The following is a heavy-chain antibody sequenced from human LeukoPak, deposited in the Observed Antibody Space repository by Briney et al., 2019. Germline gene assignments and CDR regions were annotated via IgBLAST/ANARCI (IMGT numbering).Heavy chain of an antibody. D-gene: IGHD3-16*02. Sequence: SETLSLTCTVSGYSISSGYYWGWIRQPPGKGLEWIGSIYHSGSTYYNPSLKSRVTISVDTSKNQFSLKLSSVTAADTAVYYCGRHSYYDYVWGSYRYAHFDYWGQGTLVTVSS. V-gene: IGHV4-38-2*02. CDR1: GYSISSGYY. CDR2: IYHSGST. J-gene: IGHJ4*02. CDR3: GRHSYYDYVWGSYRYAHFDY.